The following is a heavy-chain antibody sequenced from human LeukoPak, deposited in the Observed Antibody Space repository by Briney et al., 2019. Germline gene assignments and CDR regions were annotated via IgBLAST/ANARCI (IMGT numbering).Heavy chain of an antibody. CDR1: GFTFSSYA. CDR2: ISGSGGST. CDR3: AKSNLGYCSSTSCYVRGYYFDY. Sequence: PGGSLRLSCAASGFTFSSYAMSWVRQAPGKGLEGVSAISGSGGSTYYADSVKGRFTISRDNSKNTLYLQMNSLRAEDTAVYYCAKSNLGYCSSTSCYVRGYYFDYWGQGTLVTVSS. V-gene: IGHV3-23*01. J-gene: IGHJ4*02. D-gene: IGHD2-2*01.